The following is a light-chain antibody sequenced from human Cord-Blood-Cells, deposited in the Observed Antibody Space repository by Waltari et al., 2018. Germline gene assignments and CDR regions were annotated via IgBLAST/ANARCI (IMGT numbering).Light chain of an antibody. Sequence: SYELPQPPTVTVSPGHTARITCPGDELPNQYAYWYQQKPGLAPVLGLYKDSERPSGIPERFSGSSSGTTVTLTISGVQAEDEADDYCQSADSSGTYGVFGTGTKVTVL. CDR2: KDS. CDR3: QSADSSGTYGV. J-gene: IGLJ1*01. V-gene: IGLV3-25*03. CDR1: ELPNQY.